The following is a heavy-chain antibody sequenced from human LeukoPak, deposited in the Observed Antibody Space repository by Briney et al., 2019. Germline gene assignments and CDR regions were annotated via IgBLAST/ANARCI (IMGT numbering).Heavy chain of an antibody. CDR2: IYPGDSDT. CDR1: GYSFTSYW. J-gene: IGHJ4*02. Sequence: GESLKISCKGSGYSFTSYWIGWVRQMPGKGLEWMGIIYPGDSDTRYSPSFQGQVTISADKSISIAYLQWSSLKASDTAMYYCARRSRITIFGVVITHFDYWGQGTLVTVSS. V-gene: IGHV5-51*01. D-gene: IGHD3-3*01. CDR3: ARRSRITIFGVVITHFDY.